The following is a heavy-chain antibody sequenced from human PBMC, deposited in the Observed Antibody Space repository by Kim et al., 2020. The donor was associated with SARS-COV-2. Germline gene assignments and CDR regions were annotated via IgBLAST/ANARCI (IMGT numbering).Heavy chain of an antibody. Sequence: KYYADAGKGRFTISRDNSKNARYLQMNSLRAEDTAVYYCAKAYGKAAFDIWGQGTMVTVSS. J-gene: IGHJ3*02. CDR2: K. V-gene: IGHV3-33*06. D-gene: IGHD4-17*01. CDR3: AKAYGKAAFDI.